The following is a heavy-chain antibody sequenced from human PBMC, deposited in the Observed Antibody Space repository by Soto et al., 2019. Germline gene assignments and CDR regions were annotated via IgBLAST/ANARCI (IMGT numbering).Heavy chain of an antibody. J-gene: IGHJ6*02. CDR3: VSAAATRPYFYYYYGMDV. CDR2: ISYDGSNK. CDR1: RFIFSNFA. Sequence: QVQLVESGGGVVQPGRSLRLSCVASRFIFSNFAMHWVRQAPGKGLEWVAFISYDGSNKFYADSVKGRFSISRDNSDNTLYLQMNSLRGEDSAVYYCVSAAATRPYFYYYYGMDVWGQGTTVTVSS. D-gene: IGHD6-6*01. V-gene: IGHV3-30-3*01.